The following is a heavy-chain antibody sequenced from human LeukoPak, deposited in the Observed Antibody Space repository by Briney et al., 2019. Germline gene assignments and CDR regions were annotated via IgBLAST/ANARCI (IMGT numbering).Heavy chain of an antibody. CDR2: ISYDGSNK. CDR1: GFTSSSYA. D-gene: IGHD6-19*01. J-gene: IGHJ6*02. CDR3: ARVYEQWLSTNYGMDV. Sequence: GRSLRLSCAASGFTSSSYAMHWVRQAPGKGLEWVAVISYDGSNKYYADSVKGRFTISRDNSKNTLYLQMNSLRAEDTAVYYCARVYEQWLSTNYGMDVWGQGTTVTVSS. V-gene: IGHV3-30-3*01.